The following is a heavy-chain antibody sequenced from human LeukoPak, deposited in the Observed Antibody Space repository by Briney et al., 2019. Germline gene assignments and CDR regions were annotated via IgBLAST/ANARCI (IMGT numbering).Heavy chain of an antibody. CDR1: GFTVSSNY. J-gene: IGHJ5*02. D-gene: IGHD6-19*01. Sequence: PGGSLRLSCAASGFTVSSNYMSWVRQAPGKGLEWVSVIYSGGSTYYADSVKGRFTISRDNSKNTLYLQTNSLRAEDTAVYYCARLLSSSGWYWFDPWGQGTLVTVSS. CDR3: ARLLSSSGWYWFDP. V-gene: IGHV3-66*02. CDR2: IYSGGST.